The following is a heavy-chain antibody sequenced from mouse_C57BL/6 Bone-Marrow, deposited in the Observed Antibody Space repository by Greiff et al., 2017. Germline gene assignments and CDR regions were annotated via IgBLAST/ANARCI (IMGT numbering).Heavy chain of an antibody. CDR2: ISNGGGST. Sequence: EVHLVESGGGLVQPGGSLKLSCAASGFTFSDYYMYWVRQTPEKRLEWVAYISNGGGSTYYPDTVKGRFTISRDNAKNTLYLQMSRLKSEDTAMYYCARHSDYDGVDYWGQGTTLTVSS. CDR3: ARHSDYDGVDY. D-gene: IGHD2-4*01. V-gene: IGHV5-12*01. CDR1: GFTFSDYY. J-gene: IGHJ2*01.